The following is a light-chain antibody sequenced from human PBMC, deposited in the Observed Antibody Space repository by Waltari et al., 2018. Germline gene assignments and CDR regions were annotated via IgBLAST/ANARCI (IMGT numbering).Light chain of an antibody. CDR2: KAS. J-gene: IGKJ2*01. V-gene: IGKV1-5*03. CDR3: EQYNSYSPYT. CDR1: QSIGEW. Sequence: DIQMPQSPSPLSASVGDRVSITCRARQSIGEWLDWFQQKPGKAPKVVIFKASTVETGVPSRCSGSGSGTEVTLSISSLQPDDFATDYCEQYNSYSPYTFGQGTKLEIK.